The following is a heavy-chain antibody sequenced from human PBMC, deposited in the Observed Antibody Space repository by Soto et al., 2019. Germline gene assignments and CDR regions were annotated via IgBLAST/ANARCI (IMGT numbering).Heavy chain of an antibody. Sequence: ASVKVSCKASGYTFTSYDINWVRQATGQGLEYLGWMNPNSGNTAYVQKFLGRVTMTWDTSITTAYMELSSLRSEDTAVYFCARGIKYGAYSRWFDPWGQGTLVTVSS. CDR2: MNPNSGNT. V-gene: IGHV1-8*01. CDR3: ARGIKYGAYSRWFDP. CDR1: GYTFTSYD. J-gene: IGHJ5*02. D-gene: IGHD4-17*01.